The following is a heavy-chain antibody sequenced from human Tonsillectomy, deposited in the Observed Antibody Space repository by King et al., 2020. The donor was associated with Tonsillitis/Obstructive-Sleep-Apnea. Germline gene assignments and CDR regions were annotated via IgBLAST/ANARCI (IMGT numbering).Heavy chain of an antibody. D-gene: IGHD7-27*01. Sequence: VQLVESGAEVKKPGASVKVSCEASGYTFTTYYIHWVRQAPGQGLEGMGMINPTGGSTSYPHKFQGRVTMTRETSTSTIYMELRSLRSEDTAVYYCARDGDAADFYYMDVWGKGTTVTVSS. J-gene: IGHJ6*03. V-gene: IGHV1-46*01. CDR2: INPTGGST. CDR1: GYTFTTYY. CDR3: ARDGDAADFYYMDV.